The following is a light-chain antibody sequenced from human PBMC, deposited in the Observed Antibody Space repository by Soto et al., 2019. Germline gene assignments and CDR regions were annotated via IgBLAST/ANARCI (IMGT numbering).Light chain of an antibody. Sequence: QSVLTQPASVSGSPGQSITMSCTGTSIDIGAYNYVSWYQQHPGKPPKLMIYHVSNRPSGVSDRFSGSKSGNTASLTISGLQAEDEADYYCKSYTISRTVVFGGGTKLTVL. J-gene: IGLJ2*01. V-gene: IGLV2-14*01. CDR2: HVS. CDR3: KSYTISRTVV. CDR1: SIDIGAYNY.